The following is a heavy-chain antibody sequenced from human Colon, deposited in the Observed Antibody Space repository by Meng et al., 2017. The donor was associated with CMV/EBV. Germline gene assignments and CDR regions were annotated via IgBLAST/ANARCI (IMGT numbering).Heavy chain of an antibody. Sequence: GSMRSGGWWSWGRLPPGKGMEWIGEVSHSGTTKYNPSLQSRVTVSMDKSTNHVSLSLTSVTAADTAVYYCARNFAGTSGWYGAVFDIWGQGTMVTVSS. D-gene: IGHD6-19*01. CDR1: GSMRSGGW. CDR3: ARNFAGTSGWYGAVFDI. V-gene: IGHV4/OR15-8*02. J-gene: IGHJ3*02. CDR2: VSHSGTT.